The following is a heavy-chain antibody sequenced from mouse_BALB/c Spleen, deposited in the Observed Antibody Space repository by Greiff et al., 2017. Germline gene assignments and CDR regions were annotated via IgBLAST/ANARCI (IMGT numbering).Heavy chain of an antibody. D-gene: IGHD1-1*01. CDR1: GYTFTSYW. CDR3: ARGDYYGSSWYFDV. J-gene: IGHJ1*01. CDR2: IYPGDGDT. V-gene: IGHV1-87*01. Sequence: QVQLQQSGAELARPGASVKLSCKASGYTFTSYWMQWVKQRPGQGLEWIGAIYPGDGDTRYTQKFKGKATLTADKSSSTAYMQHSSLASEDSAVYYCARGDYYGSSWYFDVWGAGTTVTVSA.